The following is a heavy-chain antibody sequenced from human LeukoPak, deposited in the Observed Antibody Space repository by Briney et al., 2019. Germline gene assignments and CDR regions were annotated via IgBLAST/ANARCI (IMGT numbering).Heavy chain of an antibody. CDR3: ARDGIVLMVYAITDY. CDR1: GYTFTSYG. J-gene: IGHJ4*02. D-gene: IGHD2-8*01. Sequence: ASVTVSLKASGYTFTSYGISWVRQAPGQGLEWMGWISDYNGNTNYAQKLQGRVTMTTDTSTSTANMELTSLRSDDTAVYYCARDGIVLMVYAITDYWGQGTLVTVSS. V-gene: IGHV1-18*01. CDR2: ISDYNGNT.